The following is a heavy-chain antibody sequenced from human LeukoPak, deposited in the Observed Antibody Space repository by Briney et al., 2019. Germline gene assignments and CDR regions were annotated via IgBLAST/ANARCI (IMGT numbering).Heavy chain of an antibody. CDR3: AKDNGYSYGIDAFDI. CDR1: GFTFSTYA. V-gene: IGHV3-23*01. Sequence: GGSLRLSCAASGFTFSTYAMTWVRQAPGKGLEWVSAISGRGASTYSADSVKGRFTISRDNSKNTLYLQMNSLRAEDTAVYYCAKDNGYSYGIDAFDIWGQGTMVTVSS. D-gene: IGHD5-18*01. J-gene: IGHJ3*02. CDR2: ISGRGAST.